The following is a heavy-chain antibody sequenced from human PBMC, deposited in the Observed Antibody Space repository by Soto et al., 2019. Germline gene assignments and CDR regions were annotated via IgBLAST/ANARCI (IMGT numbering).Heavy chain of an antibody. CDR3: ARGNPGLPNHIVVVPAATWLDP. D-gene: IGHD2-2*01. J-gene: IGHJ5*02. V-gene: IGHV4-31*03. CDR2: IYYSGST. Sequence: SETLSLTCTVSGGSISSGGYYWSWIRQHPGKGLEWIGYIYYSGSTYYNPSLKSRVTISVDTSKNQFSLKLSSVTAADTAVYYCARGNPGLPNHIVVVPAATWLDPWGQGTLVTFSS. CDR1: GGSISSGGYY.